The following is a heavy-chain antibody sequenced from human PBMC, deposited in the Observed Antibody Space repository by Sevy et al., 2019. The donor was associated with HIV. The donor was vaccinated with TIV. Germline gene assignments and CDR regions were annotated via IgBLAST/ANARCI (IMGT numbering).Heavy chain of an antibody. V-gene: IGHV3-15*01. J-gene: IGHJ6*02. CDR2: IKSKTDGGTT. Sequence: GGSLRLSCAASGFTFSNAWMSWVRQAPGKGLEWVGRIKSKTDGGTTDYAAPVKGRFTISRGDSKNTLYRQMNSLKTEDTAVYYCTTVGLEQPYYYYGMDVWGQGTTVTVSS. CDR3: TTVGLEQPYYYYGMDV. D-gene: IGHD1-1*01. CDR1: GFTFSNAW.